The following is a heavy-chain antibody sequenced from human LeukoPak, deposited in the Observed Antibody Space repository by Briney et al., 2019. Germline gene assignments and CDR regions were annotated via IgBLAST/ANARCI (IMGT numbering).Heavy chain of an antibody. CDR2: INGDGSTT. CDR3: ARQQYSSPEY. CDR1: GFTFSSYW. D-gene: IGHD6-6*01. Sequence: GGSLRLSCAASGFTFSSYWMHWVRQAPGKGLLWVSRINGDGSTTNYADSAKGRFTISRDNAKNTLYLQMNSLRAEDTAVYYCARQQYSSPEYWGQGTLVTVSS. V-gene: IGHV3-74*01. J-gene: IGHJ4*02.